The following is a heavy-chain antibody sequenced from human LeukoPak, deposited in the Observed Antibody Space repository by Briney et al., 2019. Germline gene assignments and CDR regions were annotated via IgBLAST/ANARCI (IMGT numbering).Heavy chain of an antibody. J-gene: IGHJ4*02. V-gene: IGHV4-31*03. CDR3: AGHYGSGFDY. CDR1: GGSISSGGYY. CDR2: IYYSGST. Sequence: ASETLSLTCTVSGGSISSGGYYWSWIRQHPGKGLEWIGYIYYSGSTYYNPSLKSRVTISVDTSKNQFSLKLSSVTAADTAVYYCAGHYGSGFDYWGQGTLVTVSS. D-gene: IGHD3-10*01.